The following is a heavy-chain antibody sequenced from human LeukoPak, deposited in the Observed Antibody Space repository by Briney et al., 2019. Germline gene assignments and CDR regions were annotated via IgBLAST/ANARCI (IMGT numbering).Heavy chain of an antibody. D-gene: IGHD3-22*01. V-gene: IGHV4-59*01. CDR2: IYYSGST. J-gene: IGHJ4*02. Sequence: KTSETLSLTCTVSGGSISSYYWSWIRQPPGKGLEWIAYIYYSGSTNYNPSLKSRVTISVDTSKNQFPLKLSSVTAADTAVYYCARNSPISGYSPFDYWGQGTLVTVSS. CDR1: GGSISSYY. CDR3: ARNSPISGYSPFDY.